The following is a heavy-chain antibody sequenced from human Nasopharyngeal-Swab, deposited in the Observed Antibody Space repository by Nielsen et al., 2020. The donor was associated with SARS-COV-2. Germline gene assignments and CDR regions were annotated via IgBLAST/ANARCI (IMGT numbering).Heavy chain of an antibody. CDR2: ISSSSSYI. V-gene: IGHV3-21*01. Sequence: GGSLRLSCAASGFTFSSYSMNWVHQAPGKGLEWVSSISSSSSYIYYADSVKGRFTISRDNAKNSLYLQMNSLRAEDTAVYYCARDLTLIAVAGTGYWGQGTLVTVSS. D-gene: IGHD6-19*01. J-gene: IGHJ4*02. CDR3: ARDLTLIAVAGTGY. CDR1: GFTFSSYS.